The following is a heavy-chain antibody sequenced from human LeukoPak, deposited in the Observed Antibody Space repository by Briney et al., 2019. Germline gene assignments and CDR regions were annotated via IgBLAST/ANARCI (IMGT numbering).Heavy chain of an antibody. Sequence: GASLRLSCAASGFTFSSYAMSWVRQAPGKWLEWVSAISGSGGSTYYADSVKGRLTISRDNSKNTLYLQMNSLRAEDTAVYYCAKPYYYDSSGFHFDYWGQGTLVTVSS. J-gene: IGHJ4*02. V-gene: IGHV3-23*01. CDR3: AKPYYYDSSGFHFDY. CDR1: GFTFSSYA. CDR2: ISGSGGST. D-gene: IGHD3-22*01.